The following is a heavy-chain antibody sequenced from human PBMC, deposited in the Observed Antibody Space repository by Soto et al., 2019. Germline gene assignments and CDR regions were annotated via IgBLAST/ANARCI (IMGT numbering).Heavy chain of an antibody. J-gene: IGHJ4*02. Sequence: SETLSLTCTVSGGSFSSGNYYWSWIRQHPGKGLEWIGYIYSGSTYYNPSLKSRVTISLDTSKNQFSLNLSSVTAADTAVYYCARGPRSSGYLVDWGQGTLVTVS. D-gene: IGHD3-22*01. CDR3: ARGPRSSGYLVD. V-gene: IGHV4-31*03. CDR1: GGSFSSGNYY. CDR2: IYSGST.